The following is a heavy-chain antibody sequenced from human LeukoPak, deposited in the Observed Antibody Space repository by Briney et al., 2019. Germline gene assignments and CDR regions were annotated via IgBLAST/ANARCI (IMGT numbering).Heavy chain of an antibody. D-gene: IGHD6-13*01. V-gene: IGHV3-23*01. CDR2: INGTGSTT. J-gene: IGHJ4*02. CDR1: GFIFGNYY. Sequence: GGSLRLSCEASGFIFGNYYMSWVRQAPGKGLEWVAAINGTGSTTYHADSVKGRFTISRDNSKNTLYLQMNSLRAEDTAVYYCARDIAAAGNTFDYWGQGTLVTVSS. CDR3: ARDIAAAGNTFDY.